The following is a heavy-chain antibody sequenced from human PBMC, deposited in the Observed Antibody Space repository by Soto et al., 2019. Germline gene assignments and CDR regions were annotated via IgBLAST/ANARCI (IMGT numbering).Heavy chain of an antibody. CDR1: GGTFSSYA. J-gene: IGHJ4*02. CDR2: IIPIFGTA. Sequence: GASVKVSCKASGGTFSSYAISWVRQAPGQGLEWMGGIIPIFGTANYAQKFQGRVTITADESTSTAYMELSSLRSEDTAVYYCALYYYDSSGYYWGFDYWGQGTLVTSPQ. D-gene: IGHD3-22*01. V-gene: IGHV1-69*13. CDR3: ALYYYDSSGYYWGFDY.